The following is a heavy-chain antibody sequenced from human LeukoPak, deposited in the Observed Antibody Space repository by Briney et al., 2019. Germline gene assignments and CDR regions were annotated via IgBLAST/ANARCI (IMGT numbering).Heavy chain of an antibody. J-gene: IGHJ3*02. D-gene: IGHD4-17*01. CDR2: ISYIGST. CDR3: ARDLVTVTKGFDI. V-gene: IGHV4-59*11. CDR1: DDSFSSHY. Sequence: SETLSLTCAVSDDSFSSHYWTWIRQPPGKGLEWIGYISYIGSTNYNPSLKSRVTISIDMSRNQFSLRLSSVTAADTAVYYCARDLVTVTKGFDIWGQGTMVSVSS.